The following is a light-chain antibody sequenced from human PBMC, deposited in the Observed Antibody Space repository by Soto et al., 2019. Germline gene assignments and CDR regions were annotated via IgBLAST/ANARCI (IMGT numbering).Light chain of an antibody. CDR2: DAS. J-gene: IGKJ4*01. V-gene: IGKV3-11*01. CDR3: QQRSNWPLT. Sequence: ETVLTQSPATLSLSPGERATLSCRASQSVSSYLAWYQQKPGQAPRLLSSDASNRATGIPARFSGSRSGTDFTLTISSLEPEDFAIYYCQQRSNWPLTFGGGPKVQIK. CDR1: QSVSSY.